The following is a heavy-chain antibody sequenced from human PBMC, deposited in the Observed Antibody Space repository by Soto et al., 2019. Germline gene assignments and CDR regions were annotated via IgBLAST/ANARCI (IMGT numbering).Heavy chain of an antibody. CDR2: ISYDGSNK. D-gene: IGHD4-17*01. CDR1: GFTFSSYG. Sequence: QVQLVESGGGVVQPGRSLRLSCAASGFTFSSYGMHWVRQAPGKGLEWVAVISYDGSNKYYADSVKGRFTISRDNSKNTLYLQMNSLRAEDTAVYYCAKDGTTVTPKHPDWYFDLWGRGTLVTVSS. J-gene: IGHJ2*01. CDR3: AKDGTTVTPKHPDWYFDL. V-gene: IGHV3-30*18.